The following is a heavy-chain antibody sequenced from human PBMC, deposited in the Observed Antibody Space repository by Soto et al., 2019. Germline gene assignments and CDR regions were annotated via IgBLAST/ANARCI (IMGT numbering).Heavy chain of an antibody. CDR2: ISAYNGNT. D-gene: IGHD5-18*01. Sequence: QVQLVQSGAEVKKPGASVKVSCKASGYTFTSYGISWGRQAPGQGLEWMGWISAYNGNTNYAQKLQGRVTMTTDTSTSTAYMELRSLRSDDTAVYYCARDLIEWIQLWLPPVYWGQGTLVTVSS. CDR3: ARDLIEWIQLWLPPVY. V-gene: IGHV1-18*01. CDR1: GYTFTSYG. J-gene: IGHJ4*02.